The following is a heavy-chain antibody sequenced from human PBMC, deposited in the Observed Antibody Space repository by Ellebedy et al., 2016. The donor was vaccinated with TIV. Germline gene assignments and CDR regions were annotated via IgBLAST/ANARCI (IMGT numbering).Heavy chain of an antibody. J-gene: IGHJ2*01. CDR2: INHSGST. CDR3: ARAISYDSSGPSHWYFDL. CDR1: GGSFSGYY. D-gene: IGHD3-22*01. Sequence: GSLRLSXAVYGGSFSGYYWSWIRQPPGKGLEWIGEINHSGSTNYNPSLKSRVTISVDTSKNQFSLKLSSVTAADTAVYYCARAISYDSSGPSHWYFDLWGRGTLVTVSS. V-gene: IGHV4-34*01.